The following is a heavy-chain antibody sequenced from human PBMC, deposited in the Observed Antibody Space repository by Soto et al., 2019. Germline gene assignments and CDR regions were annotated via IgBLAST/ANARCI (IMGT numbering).Heavy chain of an antibody. D-gene: IGHD3-3*01. CDR3: ARGLPSRITIFGVAIIGPYFDY. J-gene: IGHJ4*02. CDR1: GGSFSGYY. CDR2: INHSGST. V-gene: IGHV4-34*01. Sequence: SETLSLTCAVYGGSFSGYYWSWIRQPPGKGLEWIGEINHSGSTNYNPSLKSRVTISVDTSKNQFSLKLSSVTAADTAVYYCARGLPSRITIFGVAIIGPYFDYWGQGTLVTVSS.